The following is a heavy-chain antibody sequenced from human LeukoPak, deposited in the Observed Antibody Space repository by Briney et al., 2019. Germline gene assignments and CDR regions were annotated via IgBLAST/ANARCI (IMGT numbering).Heavy chain of an antibody. D-gene: IGHD3-3*01. CDR1: GYTFTGYY. J-gene: IGHJ4*02. CDR3: ARDGWSQTLYYFDY. CDR2: INPNSGGT. V-gene: IGHV1-2*02. Sequence: ASVKVSCKASGYTFTGYYMHWVRQAPGQGLEWMGWINPNSGGTNYAQKFQGRVTMTTDTSTSTAYMELRSLRSDDTAVYYCARDGWSQTLYYFDYWGQGTLVTVSS.